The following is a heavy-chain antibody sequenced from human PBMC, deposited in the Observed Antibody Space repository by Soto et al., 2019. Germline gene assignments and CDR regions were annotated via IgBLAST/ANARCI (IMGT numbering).Heavy chain of an antibody. CDR3: AKDQYIVVTTNWFDP. V-gene: IGHV3-23*01. D-gene: IGHD2-21*02. CDR2: ISGSGGST. J-gene: IGHJ5*02. Sequence: EVQLLESGGGLVQPGGSLRLSCAASGFTFSSYAMSWVRQAPGKGLEWVSVISGSGGSTYYADSVKGRFTISRDNSXXTLYLQMKSLRAEDTAVYYCAKDQYIVVTTNWFDPWGQGTLVTVSS. CDR1: GFTFSSYA.